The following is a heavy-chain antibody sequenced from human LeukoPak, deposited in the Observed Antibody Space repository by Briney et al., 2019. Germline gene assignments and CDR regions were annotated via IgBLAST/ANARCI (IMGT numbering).Heavy chain of an antibody. CDR3: GRGGDWFGP. CDR2: IKQDGIEK. Sequence: GGSLRLTCAASGFTLSNHWMIWVRQAPGKGLECVANIKQDGIEKYYLDSVKGRFTISRDNAKNSVYLQMNSLRVEDTAVYYCGRGGDWFGPWGQGTLVTVSS. J-gene: IGHJ5*02. V-gene: IGHV3-7*01. CDR1: GFTLSNHW. D-gene: IGHD2-15*01.